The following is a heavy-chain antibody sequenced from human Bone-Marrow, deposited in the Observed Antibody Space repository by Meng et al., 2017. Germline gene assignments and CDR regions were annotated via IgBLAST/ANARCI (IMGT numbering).Heavy chain of an antibody. CDR2: IYYTGST. CDR1: GGSISNYS. Sequence: GSLRLSCTVSGGSISNYSWSWIRQPPGKGLEWIGYIYYTGSTDYNPSLKSRVTISVDTSKNQLSLKLSSVTAADTAIYYCARTSRGDYYYGIDVWGQGTMVTVSS. J-gene: IGHJ6*02. V-gene: IGHV4-59*01. CDR3: ARTSRGDYYYGIDV. D-gene: IGHD6-13*01.